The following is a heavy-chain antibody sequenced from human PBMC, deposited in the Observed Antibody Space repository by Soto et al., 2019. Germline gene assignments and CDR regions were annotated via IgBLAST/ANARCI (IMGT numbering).Heavy chain of an antibody. V-gene: IGHV4-31*03. CDR1: GDSISSAGYY. CDR2: IYYNGST. J-gene: IGHJ5*02. CDR3: AXAPYYFDSSGPMKWFDP. Sequence: SETLSLTCTVSGDSISSAGYYWSWIRHHPGKGLEWIGYIYYNGSTYYNPSLKSRVSMSGDTSKNQFSLKLSSVTAADTAVYYCAXAPYYFDSSGPMKWFDPWGQGTLVTVSS. D-gene: IGHD3-22*01.